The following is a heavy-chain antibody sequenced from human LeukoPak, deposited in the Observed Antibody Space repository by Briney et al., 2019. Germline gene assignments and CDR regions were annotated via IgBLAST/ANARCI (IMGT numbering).Heavy chain of an antibody. CDR3: ARGLFESSSWYGGEGY. CDR1: GFTFSNYA. J-gene: IGHJ4*02. Sequence: GGSLRLSCAASGFTFSNYAMSWVRQAPGKGLEWVSAISGSGGSTYYADSVKGRFTISRDNSKNTLYLQMNSLRSEDTAVYYCARGLFESSSWYGGEGYWGQGTLVTVSS. D-gene: IGHD6-13*01. CDR2: ISGSGGST. V-gene: IGHV3-23*01.